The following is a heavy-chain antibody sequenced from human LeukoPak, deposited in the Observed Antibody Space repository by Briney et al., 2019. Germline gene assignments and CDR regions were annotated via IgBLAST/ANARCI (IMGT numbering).Heavy chain of an antibody. CDR3: ARVALGSWYFDL. V-gene: IGHV1-69*06. J-gene: IGHJ2*01. Sequence: GSSVKVSCKASGGTFSSYAISWVRQAPGQGLEWMGGIIPIFGTANYAQKFQGRVTITADKSTSTAYMDLRSLRSDDTAVYHCARVALGSWYFDLWGRGTLVTVSS. D-gene: IGHD2-15*01. CDR2: IIPIFGTA. CDR1: GGTFSSYA.